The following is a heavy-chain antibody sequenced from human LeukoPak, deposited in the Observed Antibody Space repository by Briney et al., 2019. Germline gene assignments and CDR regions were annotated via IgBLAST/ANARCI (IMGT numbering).Heavy chain of an antibody. CDR1: GFTFSSYW. V-gene: IGHV3-7*01. J-gene: IGHJ4*02. Sequence: PGGSLRLSCAASGFTFSSYWMSWVRQAPGKGLEWVANIKQDGSEKYYVDSVKGRFTISRDNAKNSLYLQMNSLRAEDTAVYYCAREGWDSGSYYDYWGQGTLVTVSS. CDR3: AREGWDSGSYYDY. CDR2: IKQDGSEK. D-gene: IGHD1-26*01.